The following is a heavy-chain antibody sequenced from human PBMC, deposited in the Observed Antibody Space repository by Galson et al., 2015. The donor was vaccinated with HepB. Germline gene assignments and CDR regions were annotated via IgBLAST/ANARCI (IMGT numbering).Heavy chain of an antibody. V-gene: IGHV3-20*04. CDR1: GFTFDDYG. Sequence: SLRLSCAASGFTFDDYGMSWVRQAPGKGLEWVSGINWNGGSTGYADSVKGRFTISRDNAKNSLCLQMNSLRAEDTALYYCARVGPSQFGPEQWLNQYYFDYWGQGTLVTVSS. D-gene: IGHD6-19*01. CDR2: INWNGGST. J-gene: IGHJ4*02. CDR3: ARVGPSQFGPEQWLNQYYFDY.